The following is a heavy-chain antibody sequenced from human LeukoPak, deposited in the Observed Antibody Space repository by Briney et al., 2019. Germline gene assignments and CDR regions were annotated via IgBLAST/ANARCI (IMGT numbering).Heavy chain of an antibody. CDR2: IYHSGST. CDR1: GYSISSGYY. V-gene: IGHV4-38-2*02. Sequence: PSETLSLTCTVSGYSISSGYYWGWIRQPPGKGLEWIGSIYHSGSTYYNPSLKSRVTISVDTSKNQFSLKLSSVTAADTAVYYCARGWNDAFDIWGQGTMVTVSS. D-gene: IGHD1-1*01. J-gene: IGHJ3*02. CDR3: ARGWNDAFDI.